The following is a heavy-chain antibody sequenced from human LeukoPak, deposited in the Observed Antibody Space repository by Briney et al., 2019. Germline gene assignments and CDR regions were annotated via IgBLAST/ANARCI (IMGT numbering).Heavy chain of an antibody. Sequence: PSETLSLTCTVSGGSISSYYWSWIRQPPGKGLEWIGYIYYSGSTNYNPSLKSRVTISVDTSKNQFSLKLSSVTAADTAVYYCARLSGGYSDYWGQGTLVTVSS. V-gene: IGHV4-59*12. CDR2: IYYSGST. CDR3: ARLSGGYSDY. CDR1: GGSISSYY. D-gene: IGHD1-26*01. J-gene: IGHJ4*02.